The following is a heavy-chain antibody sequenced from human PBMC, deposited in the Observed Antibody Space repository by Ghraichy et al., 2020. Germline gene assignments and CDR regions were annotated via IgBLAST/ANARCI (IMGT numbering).Heavy chain of an antibody. Sequence: SQTLSLTCAISGDSVSSNSAAWNWIRQSPSRGLEWLGRTYYRSKWYNDYAVSVKSRITINPDTSKNQFSLQLNSVTPEDTAVYYCARDDHPSSGSSIGLFDIWGQGTMVTVSS. CDR3: ARDDHPSSGSSIGLFDI. CDR2: TYYRSKWYN. D-gene: IGHD3-22*01. V-gene: IGHV6-1*01. CDR1: GDSVSSNSAA. J-gene: IGHJ3*02.